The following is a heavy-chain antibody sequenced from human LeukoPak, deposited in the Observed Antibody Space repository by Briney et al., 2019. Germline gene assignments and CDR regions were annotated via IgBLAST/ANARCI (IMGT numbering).Heavy chain of an antibody. CDR3: ARDRTVD. Sequence: ASVKVSCKASGYTFTGYYIHWVRQAPGQGLEWMGRINPNSGGTDYAQKFQGRVTITRDTSITTAYMEVNRLTSDDTAVYYCARDRTVDWGPGTLVTVSS. V-gene: IGHV1-2*06. CDR1: GYTFTGYY. CDR2: INPNSGGT. J-gene: IGHJ4*02. D-gene: IGHD4-11*01.